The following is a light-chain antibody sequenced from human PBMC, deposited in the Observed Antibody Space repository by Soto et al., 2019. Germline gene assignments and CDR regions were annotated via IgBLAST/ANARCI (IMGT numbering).Light chain of an antibody. CDR3: QKYNSAPWT. J-gene: IGKJ1*01. CDR2: ATS. V-gene: IGKV1-27*01. Sequence: DIQMTHSPSSLSASLGDRVTITCRASQGIGDYLAWSQQKPGKAPKLLIYATSALQSGVPSRFSGSGSGTDFTLTISSLQPEDVATYYCQKYNSAPWTFGQGTKVDI. CDR1: QGIGDY.